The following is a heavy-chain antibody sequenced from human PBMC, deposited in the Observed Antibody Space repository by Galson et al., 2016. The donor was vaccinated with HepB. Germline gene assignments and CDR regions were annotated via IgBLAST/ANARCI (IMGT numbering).Heavy chain of an antibody. CDR3: AKALKDYYHSSGFFDY. CDR2: ISGSGRST. V-gene: IGHV3-23*01. CDR1: GFSFSSHG. D-gene: IGHD3-22*01. Sequence: SLRLSCAASGFSFSSHGMSWVRQAPGKGLEWVSVISGSGRSTYYADSVKGRVTISRDNSKNTLSLQINSLRVEDTAVYFCAKALKDYYHSSGFFDYWGQGTLVSVSS. J-gene: IGHJ4*02.